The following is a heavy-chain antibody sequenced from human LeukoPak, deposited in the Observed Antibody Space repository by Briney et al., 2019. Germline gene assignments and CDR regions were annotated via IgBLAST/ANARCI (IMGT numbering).Heavy chain of an antibody. Sequence: ASVKVSCKASGYTFTSYDINWVRQATGQGLGWMGWMNPNSGNTGYAQKFQGRVTMTRNTSISTAYMELSSLRSEDTAVYYCARAYHYGYSSGWYAVDYWGQGTLVTVSS. D-gene: IGHD6-19*01. CDR2: MNPNSGNT. CDR1: GYTFTSYD. V-gene: IGHV1-8*01. CDR3: ARAYHYGYSSGWYAVDY. J-gene: IGHJ4*02.